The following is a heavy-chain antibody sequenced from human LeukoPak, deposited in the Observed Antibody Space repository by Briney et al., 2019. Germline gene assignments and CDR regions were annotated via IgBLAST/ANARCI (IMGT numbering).Heavy chain of an antibody. Sequence: GSLRLSCAASGFTFSDNYMTWVRQAPGKGLEWLSYISGNGGVIQYADSVKGRFTISRDNAKNLLYLQMDSLRVEDTAIYYCARDPRTVRIWGQGTLVTVSS. CDR2: ISGNGGVI. V-gene: IGHV3-11*04. CDR1: GFTFSDNY. D-gene: IGHD1-1*01. CDR3: ARDPRTVRI. J-gene: IGHJ4*02.